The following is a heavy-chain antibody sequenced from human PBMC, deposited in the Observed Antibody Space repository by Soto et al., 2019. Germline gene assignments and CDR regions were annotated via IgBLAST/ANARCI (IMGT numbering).Heavy chain of an antibody. Sequence: ASAKVSCKASGYTFTSYGISWVRQAPGQGLEWMGIINPSGGSTSYAQKFQGRVTMTRDTSTSTVYMELSSLRSEDTAVYYCARVGSPTVVTPDYYFDYWGQGTLVTVSS. CDR1: GYTFTSYG. D-gene: IGHD4-17*01. CDR3: ARVGSPTVVTPDYYFDY. J-gene: IGHJ4*02. V-gene: IGHV1-46*01. CDR2: INPSGGST.